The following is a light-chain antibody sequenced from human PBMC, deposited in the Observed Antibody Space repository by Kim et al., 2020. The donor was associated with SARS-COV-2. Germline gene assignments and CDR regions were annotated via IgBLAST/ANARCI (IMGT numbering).Light chain of an antibody. CDR2: GAS. Sequence: RVMTQSPGTLSVSPGERATLSCRASQSVGVNLAWYQHKPGQAPRLLIYGASTRATGVPARFSGSGSGTEFALTISSLQSEDFAFYYCQQYDTYFTWTFGQGTKVDIK. CDR3: QQYDTYFTWT. V-gene: IGKV3-15*01. J-gene: IGKJ1*01. CDR1: QSVGVN.